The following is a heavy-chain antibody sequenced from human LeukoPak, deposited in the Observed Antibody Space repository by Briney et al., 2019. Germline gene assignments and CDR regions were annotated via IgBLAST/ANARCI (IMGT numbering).Heavy chain of an antibody. CDR2: IYHSGST. V-gene: IGHV4-30-2*01. CDR1: GGSISSGGYY. CDR3: ARDVAYSGYSASYSHYYYYMDV. Sequence: PSQTLSLTCTVSGGSISSGGYYWSWIRQPPGKGLEWIGYIYHSGSTYYNPSLKSRVTISVDRSKNQFSLKLSSVTAADTAVYYCARDVAYSGYSASYSHYYYYMDVWGKGTTVTVSS. J-gene: IGHJ6*03. D-gene: IGHD5-12*01.